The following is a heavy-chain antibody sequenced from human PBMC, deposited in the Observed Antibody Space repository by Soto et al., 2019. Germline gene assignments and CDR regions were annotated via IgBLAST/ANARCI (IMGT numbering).Heavy chain of an antibody. CDR3: AGQGDIVVVVAPDAFDI. D-gene: IGHD2-15*01. V-gene: IGHV4-59*08. CDR2: IYYSGST. Sequence: SEXLSLTCTVSGGSISSYYWSWIRQPPGKGLEWIGYIYYSGSTNYNPSLKSRVTISVDTSKNQFSLKLSSVPAADTAVYYCAGQGDIVVVVAPDAFDIWGQGTMVTV. CDR1: GGSISSYY. J-gene: IGHJ3*02.